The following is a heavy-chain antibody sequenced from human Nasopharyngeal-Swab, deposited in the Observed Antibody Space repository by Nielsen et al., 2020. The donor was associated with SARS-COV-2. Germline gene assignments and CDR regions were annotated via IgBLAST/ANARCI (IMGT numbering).Heavy chain of an antibody. Sequence: GESLKISCAASGFTFSSYAMNWVRQAPGKGLEWVAVISYDGGNKYYADSVKGRFTISRDNSKNTLYLQMNSLRAEDTAVYYCARDGDDYYDTYDAFDIWGQGTMVTVSS. V-gene: IGHV3-30*04. J-gene: IGHJ3*02. CDR1: GFTFSSYA. CDR2: ISYDGGNK. D-gene: IGHD3-22*01. CDR3: ARDGDDYYDTYDAFDI.